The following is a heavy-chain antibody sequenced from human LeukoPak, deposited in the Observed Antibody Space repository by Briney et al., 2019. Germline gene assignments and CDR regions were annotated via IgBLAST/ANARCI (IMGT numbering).Heavy chain of an antibody. D-gene: IGHD4/OR15-4a*01. Sequence: SETLSLTCAVSGGSISSSNWWSWVRQPPGKGLEWIGEIYHVGSTNYNPSLKSRVTISVDKSKNQFSLRLNSVTAADTAVYYCAAIVTMPFDYWDQGTLVTVSS. J-gene: IGHJ4*02. CDR1: GGSISSSNW. CDR2: IYHVGST. V-gene: IGHV4-4*02. CDR3: AAIVTMPFDY.